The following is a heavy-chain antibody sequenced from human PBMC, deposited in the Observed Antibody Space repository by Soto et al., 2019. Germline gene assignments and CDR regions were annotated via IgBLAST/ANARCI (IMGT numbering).Heavy chain of an antibody. CDR3: AKDLHRDGYNPNF. Sequence: QVQLVESGGGVVQPGMSLRLSCVAYGCTFSNNDMHWVRQAPGKGLEWVAVLSYDGSNEYYADSVKGRFTISRDNSKNTLYLEMSTLRAEDTAVYYCAKDLHRDGYNPNFWGQGILVTVSS. V-gene: IGHV3-30*18. CDR2: LSYDGSNE. J-gene: IGHJ4*02. D-gene: IGHD5-18*01. CDR1: GCTFSNND.